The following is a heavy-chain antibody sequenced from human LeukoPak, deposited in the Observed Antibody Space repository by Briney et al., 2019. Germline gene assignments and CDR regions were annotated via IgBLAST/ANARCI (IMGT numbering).Heavy chain of an antibody. CDR2: IVVGSGNT. J-gene: IGHJ5*02. D-gene: IGHD3-22*01. Sequence: ASVKVSCKASGFTFTSSAVQWVRQARGQRLEWIGWIVVGSGNTNYAQKFQERVTISRDMSTSTAYMELSRLRSEDTAVYYCAAGLGESSGYYYVFGLSWGQGTLVTVSS. CDR3: AAGLGESSGYYYVFGLS. V-gene: IGHV1-58*01. CDR1: GFTFTSSA.